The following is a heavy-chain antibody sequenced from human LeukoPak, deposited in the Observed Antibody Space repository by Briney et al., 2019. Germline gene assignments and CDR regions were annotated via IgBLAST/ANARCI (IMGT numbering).Heavy chain of an antibody. CDR2: ISGSGGST. D-gene: IGHD2-2*01. CDR1: GFTFSSYA. Sequence: PGGSLRLSCAASGFTFSSYAMSWVRQAPGKGLEWVSAISGSGGSTYYADSVKGRFTISRDNSKNMLYLQMNSLRAEDTAVYYCAKVQPVVPAALYYYYYGMDVWGQGTTVTVSS. V-gene: IGHV3-23*01. CDR3: AKVQPVVPAALYYYYYGMDV. J-gene: IGHJ6*02.